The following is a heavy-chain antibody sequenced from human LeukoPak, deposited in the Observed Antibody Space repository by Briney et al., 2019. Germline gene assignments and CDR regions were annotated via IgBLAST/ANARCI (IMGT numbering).Heavy chain of an antibody. D-gene: IGHD6-13*01. V-gene: IGHV5-51*01. CDR1: GYTFRSYW. Sequence: GESLKVSCKASGYTFRSYWIGWVRQVPGKGLEWMGIIFPGDSETRYSPSFEGQVTISADESTNTAYLHWSSLRASDTAIYYCARFSAPFEFWGQGTLVTVSS. CDR2: IFPGDSET. CDR3: ARFSAPFEF. J-gene: IGHJ4*02.